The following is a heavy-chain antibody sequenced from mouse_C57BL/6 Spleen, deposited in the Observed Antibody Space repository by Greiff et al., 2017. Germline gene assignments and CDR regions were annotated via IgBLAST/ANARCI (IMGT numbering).Heavy chain of an antibody. Sequence: DVQLQESEGGLVQPGSSMKLSCTASGFTFSDYYMAWVRQVPEKGLEWVANINYDGSSTYYLDSLKSRFIISRDNAKNILYLQMSSLKSEDTATYYCARATYGYGYFDVWGTGTTVTVSS. CDR3: ARATYGYGYFDV. D-gene: IGHD1-1*02. J-gene: IGHJ1*03. CDR2: INYDGSST. CDR1: GFTFSDYY. V-gene: IGHV5-16*01.